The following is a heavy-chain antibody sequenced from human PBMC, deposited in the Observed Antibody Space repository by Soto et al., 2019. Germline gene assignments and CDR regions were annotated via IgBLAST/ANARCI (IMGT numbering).Heavy chain of an antibody. D-gene: IGHD6-13*01. V-gene: IGHV3-23*01. CDR2: ISGSGGST. J-gene: IGHJ4*02. CDR1: GFTFSSYA. Sequence: PGGSLRLSCASSGFTFSSYAMSWVRQAPGKGLEWVSAISGSGGSTYYADSVKGRFTISRDNSKNTLYLQMNSLRAEDTAVYYCAKDVRSGSSWYAYYFDYWGQGTLVTVSS. CDR3: AKDVRSGSSWYAYYFDY.